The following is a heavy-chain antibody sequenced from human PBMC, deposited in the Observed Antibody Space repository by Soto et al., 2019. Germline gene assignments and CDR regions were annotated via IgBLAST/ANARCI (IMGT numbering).Heavy chain of an antibody. CDR1: GGSFSGYY. V-gene: IGHV4-34*01. J-gene: IGHJ6*03. CDR3: ARGSRLGSLYYMDV. D-gene: IGHD2-15*01. CDR2: INHSGST. Sequence: SETLSLTCAVYGGSFSGYYWSWIRQPPGKGLEWIGEINHSGSTNYNPSLKSRVTISVDTSKNQFSLKLSSVTAADTAVYYCARGSRLGSLYYMDVWGKGTTVTVSS.